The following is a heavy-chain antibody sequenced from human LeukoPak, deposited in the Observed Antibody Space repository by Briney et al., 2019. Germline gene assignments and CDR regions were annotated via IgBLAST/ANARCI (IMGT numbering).Heavy chain of an antibody. V-gene: IGHV1-46*01. CDR1: GYTFTSYY. CDR3: ARDQGITMVRGVMSDY. Sequence: GASVKVSCKASGYTFTSYYMHWVRQVPGQGLEWMGIINPSGGSTSYAQKFQGRVTMTRDMSTSTVYMELSSLRSEDTAVYYCARDQGITMVRGVMSDYWGQGTLVTVSS. J-gene: IGHJ4*02. CDR2: INPSGGST. D-gene: IGHD3-10*01.